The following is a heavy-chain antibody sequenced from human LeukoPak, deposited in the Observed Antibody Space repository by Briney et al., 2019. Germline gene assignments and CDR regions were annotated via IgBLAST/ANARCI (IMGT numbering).Heavy chain of an antibody. J-gene: IGHJ5*02. Sequence: PGGSLRLSCAASGFTFSSYAMSWVRQAPGKGLEGVSAISGSGDSTYYADSVKGRFTISRDNSKNTLYLQMTSLRAEDTAVYYCAKDSDFWSGYWVGNWFDPWGQGTLVTVSS. CDR2: ISGSGDST. V-gene: IGHV3-23*01. CDR3: AKDSDFWSGYWVGNWFDP. CDR1: GFTFSSYA. D-gene: IGHD3-3*01.